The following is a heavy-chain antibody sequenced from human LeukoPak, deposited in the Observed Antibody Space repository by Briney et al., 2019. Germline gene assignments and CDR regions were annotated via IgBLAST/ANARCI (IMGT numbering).Heavy chain of an antibody. CDR3: ARSLVGRSDYYYYMDV. J-gene: IGHJ6*03. CDR2: ISSSGSTI. D-gene: IGHD2-15*01. CDR1: GFTFSSYS. V-gene: IGHV3-48*04. Sequence: GGSLRLSCAASGFTFSSYSMNWVRQAPGKGLEWVSYISSSGSTIYYADSVKGRFTISRDNAKNSLYLQMNSLRAEDTAVYYCARSLVGRSDYYYYMDVWGKGTTVTVSS.